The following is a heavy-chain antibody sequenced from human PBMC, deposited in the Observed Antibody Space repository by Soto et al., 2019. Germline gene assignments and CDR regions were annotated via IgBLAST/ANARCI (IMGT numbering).Heavy chain of an antibody. CDR1: GGSISSYY. CDR3: ARYKSNYYSGMDV. V-gene: IGHV4-59*01. D-gene: IGHD1-20*01. Sequence: QVQLQESGPGLVKPSETLSLTCTVSGGSISSYYWSWIRQPPGKGLEWIGYIYYSGITNYNPSPRSRVTISVDTCKNQFSLTLSSVTAADAAVYYCARYKSNYYSGMDVWGQGTTVTVSS. CDR2: IYYSGIT. J-gene: IGHJ6*02.